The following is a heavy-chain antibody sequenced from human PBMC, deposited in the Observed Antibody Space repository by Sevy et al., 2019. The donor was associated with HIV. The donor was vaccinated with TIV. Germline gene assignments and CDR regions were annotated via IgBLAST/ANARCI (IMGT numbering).Heavy chain of an antibody. CDR2: VYHSGST. Sequence: SENLSLTCTVSGYSFGSIYYWGWIRQPPGKGLEWIGSVYHSGSTYYNPSLKSRVTISVDTSKNRFSLKVTSVTAADTAVYYCARDLGLGIQFDYWGQGTLVTVSS. V-gene: IGHV4-38-2*02. D-gene: IGHD3-9*01. J-gene: IGHJ4*02. CDR1: GYSFGSIYY. CDR3: ARDLGLGIQFDY.